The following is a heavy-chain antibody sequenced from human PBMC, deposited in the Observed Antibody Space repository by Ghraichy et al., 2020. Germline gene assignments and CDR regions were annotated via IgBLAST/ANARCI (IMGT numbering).Heavy chain of an antibody. J-gene: IGHJ6*02. V-gene: IGHV1-8*01. CDR3: ARMYSSSYYYYGMDV. CDR1: GYTFTSYD. D-gene: IGHD6-6*01. CDR2: MNPNSGNT. Sequence: ASVKVSCKASGYTFTSYDIKWVRQATGQGLEWMGWMNPNSGNTGYAQKFQGRVTMTRNTSISTAYMELSSLRSEDTAVYYCARMYSSSYYYYGMDVWGQGTTVTVSS.